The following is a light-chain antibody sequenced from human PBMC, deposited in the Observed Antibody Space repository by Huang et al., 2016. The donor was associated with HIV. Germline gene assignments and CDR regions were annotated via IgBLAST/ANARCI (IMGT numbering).Light chain of an antibody. CDR1: QSVDNW. J-gene: IGKJ1*01. CDR3: QQYNHYRT. CDR2: LAS. V-gene: IGKV1-5*03. Sequence: DIQMTQSPSTLSASVGDTVPISCRASQSVDNWLAWFQQKPGKAPKLLIYLASSLETGVPSRFRGSGSGTEFTLTISCLQPDDFATYYCQQYNHYRTFGQGTKVEIK.